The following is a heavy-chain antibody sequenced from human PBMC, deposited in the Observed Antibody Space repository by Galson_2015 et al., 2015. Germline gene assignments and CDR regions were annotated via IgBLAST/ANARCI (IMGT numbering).Heavy chain of an antibody. V-gene: IGHV3-21*01. J-gene: IGHJ4*02. CDR3: ARDRGYDYVWGSYRPFDY. CDR1: GFTFSSYS. CDR2: ISSSSSYI. Sequence: SLRLSCAASGFTFSSYSMNWVRQAPGKGLEWVSSISSSSSYIYYADSVKGRFTISRDNAKNSLYLQMNSLRAEDTAVYYCARDRGYDYVWGSYRPFDYWGQGTLVTVSS. D-gene: IGHD3-16*02.